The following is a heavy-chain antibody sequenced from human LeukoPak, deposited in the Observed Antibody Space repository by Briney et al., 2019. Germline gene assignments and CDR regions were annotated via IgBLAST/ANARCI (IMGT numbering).Heavy chain of an antibody. Sequence: PGGSLRLSCAASGFTFSNAWMSWVRQAPGKGLEWVSYISSSSSTIYYADSVKGRFTISRDNAKNSLYLQMNSLRAEDAAVYYCARCTTGRTFGSLREIKRSREIDYWGQGTLVTVSS. V-gene: IGHV3-48*01. D-gene: IGHD1-1*01. CDR2: ISSSSSTI. CDR1: GFTFSNAW. CDR3: ARCTTGRTFGSLREIKRSREIDY. J-gene: IGHJ4*02.